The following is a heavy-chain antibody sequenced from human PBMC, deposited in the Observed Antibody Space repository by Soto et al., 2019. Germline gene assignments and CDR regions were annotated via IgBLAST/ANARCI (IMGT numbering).Heavy chain of an antibody. V-gene: IGHV1-69*02. CDR3: TISGWSGEVFDI. D-gene: IGHD3-10*01. CDR2: IIPMLGIR. Sequence: QVQLVQSGAEVKKPGSSVKVSCKDSGGTFSTYSMFWVRQAHGQGLEWMGRIIPMLGIRNYAQRFQDRVTITADKSTARAHTELSSLRPEDTALYCFTISGWSGEVFDIWGQGTRVTVSS. J-gene: IGHJ3*02. CDR1: GGTFSTYS.